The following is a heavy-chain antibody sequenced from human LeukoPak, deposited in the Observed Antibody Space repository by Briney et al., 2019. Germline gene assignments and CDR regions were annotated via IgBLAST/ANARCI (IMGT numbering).Heavy chain of an antibody. CDR1: GXSFSGYY. V-gene: IGHV4-34*01. Sequence: SETLSLTCAVYGXSFSGYYWSWIRQPPGKGLEWIGEINHSGSTNYNPSLKSRVTISVDTSKNQFSLKLSSVTAADTAVYYCARGDDYAFDYWGQGTLVTVSS. J-gene: IGHJ4*02. CDR3: ARGDDYAFDY. D-gene: IGHD4-17*01. CDR2: INHSGST.